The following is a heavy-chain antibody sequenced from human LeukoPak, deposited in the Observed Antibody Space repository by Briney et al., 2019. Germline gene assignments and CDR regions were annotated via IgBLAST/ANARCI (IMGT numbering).Heavy chain of an antibody. CDR1: GFTFSHYA. V-gene: IGHV3-30*04. D-gene: IGHD3-22*01. CDR2: IGHDGADK. CDR3: ARNSDYYDYSPQSV. Sequence: GGSLRLSCAASGFTFSHYALHWVRQAPGKGLEWVALIGHDGADKYYADSVKGRFLISRDNSKNMLFLQMDSLIIEDTAVYYCARNSDYYDYSPQSVWGQGTLVTVS. J-gene: IGHJ4*02.